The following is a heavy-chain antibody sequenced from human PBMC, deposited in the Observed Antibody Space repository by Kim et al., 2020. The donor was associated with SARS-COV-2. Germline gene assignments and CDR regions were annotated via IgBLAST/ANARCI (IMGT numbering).Heavy chain of an antibody. CDR2: ISYDGSNK. CDR1: GFTFSSYA. Sequence: GGSLRLSCAASGFTFSSYAMHWVRQAPGKGLEWVAVISYDGSNKYYADSVKGRFTISRDNSKNTLYLQMNSLRAEDTAVYYCARDRVRKEMATITGDYWGQGTLVTVSS. J-gene: IGHJ4*02. V-gene: IGHV3-30*04. CDR3: ARDRVRKEMATITGDY. D-gene: IGHD5-12*01.